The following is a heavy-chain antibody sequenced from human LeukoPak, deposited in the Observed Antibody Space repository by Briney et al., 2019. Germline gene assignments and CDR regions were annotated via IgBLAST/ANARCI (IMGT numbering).Heavy chain of an antibody. CDR2: IYYSGST. Sequence: SQTLSLTCTVSGGSISSGGYYWSWIRQHPGKGLEWIGYIYYSGSTYYNPSLKNRVTISVDTSKNQFSLKLSSVTAADTAVYYCARAGRRGIAAAAIDYWGQGTLVTVSP. CDR1: GGSISSGGYY. V-gene: IGHV4-31*03. D-gene: IGHD6-13*01. CDR3: ARAGRRGIAAAAIDY. J-gene: IGHJ4*02.